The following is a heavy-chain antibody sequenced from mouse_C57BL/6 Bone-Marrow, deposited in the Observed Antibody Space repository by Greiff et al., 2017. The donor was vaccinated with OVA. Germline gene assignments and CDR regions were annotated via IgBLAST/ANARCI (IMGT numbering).Heavy chain of an antibody. D-gene: IGHD2-4*01. V-gene: IGHV1-72*01. J-gene: IGHJ3*01. CDR2: IDPNSGGT. Sequence: QVQLKQPGAELVKPGASVKLSCKASGYTFTSYWMHWVKQRPGRGLEWIGRIDPNSGGTKYNEKFKSKATLTVDKPSSTAYMQLSSLTSEDSAVYYCARDYDYEKDVWFAYWGKGTLVTVSA. CDR3: ARDYDYEKDVWFAY. CDR1: GYTFTSYW.